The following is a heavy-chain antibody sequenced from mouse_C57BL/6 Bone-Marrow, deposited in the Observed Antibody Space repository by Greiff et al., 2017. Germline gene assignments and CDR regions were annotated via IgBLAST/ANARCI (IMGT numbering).Heavy chain of an antibody. CDR2: IRNKANTHAT. Sequence: EVKVIESGGGLVQPGGSMKLSCAASGFTFSDAWMDWVRQSPEKGLEWVAEIRNKANTHATYYAESVKGRFTISRDDSKSSVYLQMNSLRAEDTGIYYCTNYYGSSYPFACWGQGTLVTVSA. J-gene: IGHJ3*01. V-gene: IGHV6-6*01. CDR3: TNYYGSSYPFAC. CDR1: GFTFSDAW. D-gene: IGHD1-1*01.